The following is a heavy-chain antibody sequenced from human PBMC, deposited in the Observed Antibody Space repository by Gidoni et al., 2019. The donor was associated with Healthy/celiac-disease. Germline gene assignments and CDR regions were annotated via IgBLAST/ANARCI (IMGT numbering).Heavy chain of an antibody. CDR2: IYWNDDK. Sequence: QITLKESGPTLVKPTQTLTLTCTFSGFSLSTSGVGVGWIRQPPGKALEWLALIYWNDDKRYSPSLKSRLTITKDTSKNQVVLTMTNMDPVDTATYYCAHSQEGVNDYSNYYYYGMDVWGQGTTVTVSS. V-gene: IGHV2-5*01. CDR3: AHSQEGVNDYSNYYYYGMDV. J-gene: IGHJ6*02. CDR1: GFSLSTSGVG. D-gene: IGHD4-4*01.